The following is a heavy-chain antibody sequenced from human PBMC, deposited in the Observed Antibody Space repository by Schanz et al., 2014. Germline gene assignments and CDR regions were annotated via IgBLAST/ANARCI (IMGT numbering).Heavy chain of an antibody. Sequence: QVQLVQSGGEVKTPGASVKVSCKASGYTFTRSGISWVRQAPGQGLEWMGWIGGSDGNTNFAQKFQGRVTMTADTSTSTVYMELRRLTSDDSAVYYCARDRDQWDGNYLDYWGQGTLVAVSS. CDR2: IGGSDGNT. D-gene: IGHD1-26*01. V-gene: IGHV1-18*01. J-gene: IGHJ4*02. CDR1: GYTFTRSG. CDR3: ARDRDQWDGNYLDY.